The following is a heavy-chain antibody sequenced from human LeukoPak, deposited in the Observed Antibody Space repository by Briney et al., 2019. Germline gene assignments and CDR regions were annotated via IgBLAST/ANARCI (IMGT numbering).Heavy chain of an antibody. J-gene: IGHJ4*02. CDR1: GFTFSSNY. D-gene: IGHD6-13*01. Sequence: GGSLRLSCAASGFTFSSNYMSWVRQAPGKGLEWVSVIYSGGSTYYADSVRGRFTISRDNSKNTLYLQMNSLRAEDTAVYYCARARQTYSSSWYLDYWGQGTLVTVSS. V-gene: IGHV3-53*01. CDR2: IYSGGST. CDR3: ARARQTYSSSWYLDY.